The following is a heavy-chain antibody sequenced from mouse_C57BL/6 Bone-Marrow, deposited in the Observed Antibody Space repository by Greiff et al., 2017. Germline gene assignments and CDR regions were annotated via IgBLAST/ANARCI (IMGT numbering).Heavy chain of an antibody. J-gene: IGHJ2*01. D-gene: IGHD4-1*01. CDR3: ARRELGLYYCDY. V-gene: IGHV1-72*01. Sequence: VQLQQPGAELVKPGASVKLSCKASGYTFTSYWMHWVKQRPGRGLEWLGRIDPNSGGTKYNEKFKSTAPLTVDKPSSTAYMQRSSLTSEDSAVYYCARRELGLYYCDYWGQGTTLTGSS. CDR2: IDPNSGGT. CDR1: GYTFTSYW.